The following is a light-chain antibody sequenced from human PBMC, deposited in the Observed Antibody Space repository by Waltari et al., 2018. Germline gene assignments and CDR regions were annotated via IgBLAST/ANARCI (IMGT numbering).Light chain of an antibody. CDR1: RSNIGTNT. Sequence: QSVLTQPPSASGTPGQGVTISCSGSRSNIGTNTVNWYQQLPGTAPKVLMYSNNPRPSGAPDRFSGSKSGTSASLAVSGLQSEDEGDYYCATWDDSLNGVVFGGGTKLTVL. CDR3: ATWDDSLNGVV. CDR2: SNN. V-gene: IGLV1-44*01. J-gene: IGLJ2*01.